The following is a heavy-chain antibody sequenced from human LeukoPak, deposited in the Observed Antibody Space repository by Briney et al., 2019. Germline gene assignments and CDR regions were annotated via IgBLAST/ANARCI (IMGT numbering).Heavy chain of an antibody. CDR2: IRSKANSYAT. CDR3: TRDLTDY. J-gene: IGHJ4*02. Sequence: GGSLRLSCVASGFTFSGSAMHWVRQASGKGMEWVGRIRSKANSYATAYAASVKGRFTISRDDSKNTAYLQMNSLKTEDTAVYYCTRDLTDYWGQGTLVTVSS. CDR1: GFTFSGSA. V-gene: IGHV3-73*01.